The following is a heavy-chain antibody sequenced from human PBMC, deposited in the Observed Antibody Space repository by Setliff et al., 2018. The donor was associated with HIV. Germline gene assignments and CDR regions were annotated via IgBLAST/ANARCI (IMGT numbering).Heavy chain of an antibody. CDR1: GASVSSNTAA. CDR2: THYRSKWYH. J-gene: IGHJ4*02. CDR3: ARVHEAQYGYRFDY. V-gene: IGHV6-1*01. Sequence: PSQTLSLTCAISGASVSSNTAAWNWIRQSPSRGLEWRGRTHYRSKWYHDYAASLKGRMNISSDPSRNQFSLQLNSVTPEDTAIYYCARVHEAQYGYRFDYWVQGILVTVSS. D-gene: IGHD6-25*01.